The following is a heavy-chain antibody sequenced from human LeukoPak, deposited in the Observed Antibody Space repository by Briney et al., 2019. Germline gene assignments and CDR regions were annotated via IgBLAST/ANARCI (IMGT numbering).Heavy chain of an antibody. Sequence: SETLSLTCTVSVGSISSGGYYWSWIRQHPGTGLEWIGYIYYSGSTYYNPSLKSRVTISVDTSKTQFSLKLSSVTAADTAVYYCARVLVDGYYYYMDVWGKGTTVTVSS. CDR3: ARVLVDGYYYYMDV. CDR2: IYYSGST. J-gene: IGHJ6*03. CDR1: VGSISSGGYY. V-gene: IGHV4-31*03. D-gene: IGHD2-8*02.